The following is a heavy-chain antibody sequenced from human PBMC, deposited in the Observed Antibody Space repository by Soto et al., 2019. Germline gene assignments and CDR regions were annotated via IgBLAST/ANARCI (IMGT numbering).Heavy chain of an antibody. Sequence: QVQLVESGGGVVQPGRSLRLSCAASGFTFSSYGMHWVRQAPGKGLEWVAVISYDGSNKYYADSVKGRFTISRDNSKNTLYLQMNSLRAEDTAVYYCEKVQGGWAYYYYGMDVWGQGTTVTVSS. D-gene: IGHD3-16*01. CDR3: EKVQGGWAYYYYGMDV. V-gene: IGHV3-30*18. CDR1: GFTFSSYG. CDR2: ISYDGSNK. J-gene: IGHJ6*02.